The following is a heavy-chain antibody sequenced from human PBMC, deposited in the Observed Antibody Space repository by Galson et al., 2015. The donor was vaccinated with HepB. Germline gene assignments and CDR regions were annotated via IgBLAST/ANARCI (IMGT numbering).Heavy chain of an antibody. Sequence: ETLSLTCAVYGGSFSGYYWSRIRQPPGKGLEWIGEINHSGSTNYNPSLKSRVTISVDTSKNQFSLKLSSVTAADTAVYYCARVSYYDFWSGYPNLFDYWGQGTLVTVSS. V-gene: IGHV4-34*01. J-gene: IGHJ4*02. D-gene: IGHD3-3*01. CDR1: GGSFSGYY. CDR2: INHSGST. CDR3: ARVSYYDFWSGYPNLFDY.